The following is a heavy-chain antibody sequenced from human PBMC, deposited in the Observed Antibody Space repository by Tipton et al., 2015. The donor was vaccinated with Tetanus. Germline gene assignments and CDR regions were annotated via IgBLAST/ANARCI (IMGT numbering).Heavy chain of an antibody. V-gene: IGHV4-39*01. J-gene: IGHJ5*02. CDR1: GGSLFSGSFY. Sequence: TLSLTCSVSGGSLFSGSFYWAWIRQPPGKGLEWIGNIYYNGNTYYLASLKSRVTISADTSKNQFSLSLRSVTAADTAVYYCARHLYGYWFDPWGQGTLVTVSS. D-gene: IGHD3-10*01. CDR3: ARHLYGYWFDP. CDR2: IYYNGNT.